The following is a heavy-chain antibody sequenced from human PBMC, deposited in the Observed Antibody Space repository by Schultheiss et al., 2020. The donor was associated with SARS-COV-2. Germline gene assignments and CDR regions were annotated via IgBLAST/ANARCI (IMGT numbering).Heavy chain of an antibody. CDR1: SGSLIPYY. CDR2: ISYTGSP. Sequence: SETLSLTCTVSSGSLIPYYWTWIRQPPGKGLEWIGYISYTGSPSYNPSLKGRVTMSFDTSKNHFSLKLGSVTAADTAVYFCARATRVESLFSVRGGSFDFWGRGALVTVSS. CDR3: ARATRVESLFSVRGGSFDF. D-gene: IGHD5-24*01. V-gene: IGHV4-59*01. J-gene: IGHJ4*02.